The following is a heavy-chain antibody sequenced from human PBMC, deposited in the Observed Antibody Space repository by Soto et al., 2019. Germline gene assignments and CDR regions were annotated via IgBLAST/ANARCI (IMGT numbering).Heavy chain of an antibody. D-gene: IGHD2-15*01. CDR2: IIPIFTRT. J-gene: IGHJ4*02. V-gene: IGHV1-69*13. CDR1: GGTFSTSS. CDR3: ARDVVRSTAGDS. Sequence: ASVKVSCKASGGTFSTSSFVWVRQGPGQGLEWMGGIIPIFTRTNFAQKFQGRVTFSADESTRTTYMELRSLTSEDTAIYYCARDVVRSTAGDSWGQGTLVTVSS.